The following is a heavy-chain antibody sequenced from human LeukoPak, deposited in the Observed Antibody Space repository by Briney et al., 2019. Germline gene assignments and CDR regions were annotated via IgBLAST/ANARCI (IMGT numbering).Heavy chain of an antibody. CDR1: GLTFSSYG. Sequence: GGSLRLSCAASGLTFSSYGMHWVRQAPGKGLEWVAFIRYDGSNKYYADSVKGRFTISRDNSKNTLYLQMNSLRAEDTAVYYCAKDWGYSYGFFDYWGQGTLVTVSS. CDR2: IRYDGSNK. V-gene: IGHV3-30*02. J-gene: IGHJ4*02. D-gene: IGHD5-18*01. CDR3: AKDWGYSYGFFDY.